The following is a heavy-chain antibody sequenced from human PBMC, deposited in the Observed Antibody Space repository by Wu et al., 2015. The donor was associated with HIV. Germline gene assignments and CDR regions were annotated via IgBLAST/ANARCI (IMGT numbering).Heavy chain of an antibody. CDR3: ARLQSLHGLYSNADY. D-gene: IGHD5-24*01. CDR1: GYTFTGYY. V-gene: IGHV1-2*02. CDR2: INPNRGGT. J-gene: IGHJ4*02. Sequence: QVQLVQSGAEVKKPGASVRVSCKTSGYTFTGYYMHWVRQTPGQGPEWMGWINPNRGGTKYAQKFQGRVTMTRDTAVSTAYMELNSLRSDDTAVYYCARLQSLHGLYSNADYWGQGTLVTVSS.